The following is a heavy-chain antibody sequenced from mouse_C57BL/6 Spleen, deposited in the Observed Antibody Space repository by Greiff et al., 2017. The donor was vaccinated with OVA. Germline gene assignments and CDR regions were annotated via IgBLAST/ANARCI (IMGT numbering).Heavy chain of an antibody. CDR3: TTLCYGSSSWFAY. J-gene: IGHJ3*01. Sequence: EVQLQQSGAELVRPGASVKLSCTASGFNIKDYYMHWVKQRPEQGLEWIGRIDPEDGDTEYAPKFQGKATMTADTSSNTAYLQLSSLTSEDTAVYYCTTLCYGSSSWFAYWGQGTLVTVSA. D-gene: IGHD1-1*01. CDR1: GFNIKDYY. V-gene: IGHV14-1*01. CDR2: IDPEDGDT.